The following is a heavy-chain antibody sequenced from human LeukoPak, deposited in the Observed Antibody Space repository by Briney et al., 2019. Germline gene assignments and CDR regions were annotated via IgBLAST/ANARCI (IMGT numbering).Heavy chain of an antibody. CDR2: INPNSGGT. CDR3: ARDLDGSSGCDY. Sequence: ASVKVSCKASGYTFTGYYMHWVRQAPGQGLEWMGWINPNSGGTNYAQKFQGRVIMTRDTSISTAYIELSRLRSDDTAVYYCARDLDGSSGCDYWGQGTLVTGSS. D-gene: IGHD6-13*01. J-gene: IGHJ4*02. V-gene: IGHV1-2*02. CDR1: GYTFTGYY.